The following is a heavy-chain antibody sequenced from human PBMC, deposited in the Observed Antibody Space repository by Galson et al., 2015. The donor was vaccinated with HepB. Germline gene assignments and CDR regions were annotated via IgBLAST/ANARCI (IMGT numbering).Heavy chain of an antibody. Sequence: SETLSLTCTVSGGSVSSGSYYWSWIRQPPGKGLEWIGYIYYSGSTNYNPSLKSRVTISVDTSKNQFSLKLSSVTAADTAVYYCARGQGYCSGGSCYLDDAFDIWGQGTMVTVSS. CDR2: IYYSGST. CDR1: GGSVSSGSYY. J-gene: IGHJ3*02. CDR3: ARGQGYCSGGSCYLDDAFDI. V-gene: IGHV4-61*01. D-gene: IGHD2-15*01.